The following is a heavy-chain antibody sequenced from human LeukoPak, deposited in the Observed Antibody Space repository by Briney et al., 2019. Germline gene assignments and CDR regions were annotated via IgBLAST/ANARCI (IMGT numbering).Heavy chain of an antibody. V-gene: IGHV3-23*01. J-gene: IGHJ4*02. CDR3: AKAGAVVVVAAKYFDY. CDR1: GFTFSSYG. CDR2: ISGSGGST. D-gene: IGHD2-15*01. Sequence: RGSLRLSCAASGFTFSSYGMSWVRQAPGKGLEWVSAISGSGGSTYYADSVKGRFTISRDNSKNTLYLQMNSLRAEDTAVYYCAKAGAVVVVAAKYFDYWGQGTLVTVSS.